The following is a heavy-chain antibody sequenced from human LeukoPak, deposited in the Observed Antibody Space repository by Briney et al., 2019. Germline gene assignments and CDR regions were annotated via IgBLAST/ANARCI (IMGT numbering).Heavy chain of an antibody. V-gene: IGHV3-30*02. Sequence: SGGSLRLSCAASGFTFSSYGMHWVRQAPGKGLEWVAFIRYDGSNKYYADSVKGRFTISRDNSKNTLYLQMNSLRAEDTAVYYCVGLTYYYGSGSYPFDYWGQGTLVTVSS. J-gene: IGHJ4*02. CDR3: VGLTYYYGSGSYPFDY. CDR2: IRYDGSNK. D-gene: IGHD3-10*01. CDR1: GFTFSSYG.